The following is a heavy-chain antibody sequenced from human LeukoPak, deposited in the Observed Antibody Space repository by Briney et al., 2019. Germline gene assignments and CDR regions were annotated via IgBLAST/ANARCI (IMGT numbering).Heavy chain of an antibody. Sequence: TGGSLRLSCAASGFTFNNYAMSWVRQAPGEGLEWVSAISTSGSGGATYYADSVKGRFTIPRDSPKNTLYLQMNSLRAEDTAVYYCARAPGSLVSIAARPYYFDFWGQGTLVTVSS. J-gene: IGHJ4*02. CDR2: ISTSGSGGAT. D-gene: IGHD6-6*01. CDR3: ARAPGSLVSIAARPYYFDF. V-gene: IGHV3-23*01. CDR1: GFTFNNYA.